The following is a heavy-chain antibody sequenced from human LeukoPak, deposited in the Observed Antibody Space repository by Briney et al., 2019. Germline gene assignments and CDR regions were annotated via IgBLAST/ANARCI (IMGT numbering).Heavy chain of an antibody. CDR3: AELGITMIGGV. D-gene: IGHD3-10*02. CDR2: FDPEDGEI. Sequence: ASVKVSCKVSGYTLTELSMHWVRQTPGKGLEWMGGFDPEDGEIIYAQKFQGRVTMTEDTSTDTAYMELSSLRAEDTAVYYCAELGITMIGGVWGKGTTVTISS. V-gene: IGHV1-24*01. J-gene: IGHJ6*04. CDR1: GYTLTELS.